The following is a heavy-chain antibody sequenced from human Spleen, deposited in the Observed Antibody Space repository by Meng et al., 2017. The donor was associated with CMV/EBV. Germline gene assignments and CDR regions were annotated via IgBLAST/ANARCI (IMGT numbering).Heavy chain of an antibody. D-gene: IGHD3-3*01. Sequence: GGSLRLSCAASGFIFTTYTMNWVRQAPGKGPEWVSVIHRGGNTDYADSVKGRFTISRDNSKNTLYLDIHSLRAEDTAVYYCARHSQETYYDFWSGNSDYYYYYGMDVWGQGTTVTVSS. CDR3: ARHSQETYYDFWSGNSDYYYYYGMDV. CDR1: GFIFTTYT. V-gene: IGHV3-53*01. J-gene: IGHJ6*02. CDR2: IHRGGNT.